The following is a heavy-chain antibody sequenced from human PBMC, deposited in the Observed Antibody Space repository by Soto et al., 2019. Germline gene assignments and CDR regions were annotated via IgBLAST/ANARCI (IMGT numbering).Heavy chain of an antibody. V-gene: IGHV1-46*03. Sequence: ASVKVSCKASGDTFTTYYLHWVRQAPGQGLEWLGMINPSGGGATYAQKFLGRLTMTRDTSTNTVDMELSSLISEDTAVYYCVRGGSVVVVTAPFDYWXQGTLVTVS. D-gene: IGHD2-21*02. CDR2: INPSGGGA. J-gene: IGHJ4*02. CDR1: GDTFTTYY. CDR3: VRGGSVVVVTAPFDY.